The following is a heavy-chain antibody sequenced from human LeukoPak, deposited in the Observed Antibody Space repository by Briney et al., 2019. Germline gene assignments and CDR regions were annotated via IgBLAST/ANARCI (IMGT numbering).Heavy chain of an antibody. D-gene: IGHD1-20*01. J-gene: IGHJ4*02. CDR1: GFTVSSNY. Sequence: GGSLRLSCAASGFTVSSNYMSWVRQAPGKGLEWVSVIYSGGSTYYADSVKGRFTISRHNSKNTLYLQMNSLRAEDTAVYFCARDHNWAFDSWGQGTLVTVSS. CDR3: ARDHNWAFDS. V-gene: IGHV3-53*01. CDR2: IYSGGST.